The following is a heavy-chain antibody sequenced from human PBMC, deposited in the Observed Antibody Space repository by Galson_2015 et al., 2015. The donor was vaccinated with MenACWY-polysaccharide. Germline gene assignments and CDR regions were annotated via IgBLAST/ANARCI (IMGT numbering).Heavy chain of an antibody. J-gene: IGHJ5*02. CDR1: SGSISSYR. V-gene: IGHV4-59*13. CDR2: IYYTGTT. CDR3: AGLMAGSPFGWFDP. D-gene: IGHD6-19*01. Sequence: SETLSLTCAVSSGSISSYRWTWIRQPPGKGLEWIGYIYYTGTTKYNPSLTSRVTISVDTSKKYFSLKLSSVTAADTAVYYCAGLMAGSPFGWFDPWGQGTLVTVSS.